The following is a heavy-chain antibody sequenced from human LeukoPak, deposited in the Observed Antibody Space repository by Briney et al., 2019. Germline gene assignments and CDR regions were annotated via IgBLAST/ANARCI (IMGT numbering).Heavy chain of an antibody. Sequence: PGGSLRLSCAAPGFTFSSYAMHWVRQAPGKGLEWVAVISYDGSNKYYADSVKGRFTISRDNSKNTLYLQMNSLRAEDTAVYYCARDEYAYCSSTSCPPYYYYYGMDVWGQGTTVTVSS. D-gene: IGHD2-2*01. V-gene: IGHV3-30-3*01. CDR1: GFTFSSYA. CDR3: ARDEYAYCSSTSCPPYYYYYGMDV. J-gene: IGHJ6*02. CDR2: ISYDGSNK.